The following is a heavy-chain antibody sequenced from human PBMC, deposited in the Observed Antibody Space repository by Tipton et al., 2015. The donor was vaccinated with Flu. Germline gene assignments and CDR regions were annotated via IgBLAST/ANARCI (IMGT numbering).Heavy chain of an antibody. Sequence: GSLRLSCAVSGFTLGRYGMSWVRQAPGKGLEWVAGFSGSAITTYFADSVRGRFTISRDYFKNTLYLQMNSLRAEDTALYYCAKVIPELVAGLDSWGQGTLVTVSS. CDR3: AKVIPELVAGLDS. CDR2: FSGSAITT. J-gene: IGHJ4*02. D-gene: IGHD6-19*01. CDR1: GFTLGRYG. V-gene: IGHV3-23*01.